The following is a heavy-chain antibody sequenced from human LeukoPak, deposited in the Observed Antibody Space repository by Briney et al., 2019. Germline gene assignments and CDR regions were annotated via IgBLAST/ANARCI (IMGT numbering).Heavy chain of an antibody. CDR3: AKIEDYILDY. Sequence: PGGSLRLSCAASGFTFSNAWMSWVRQAPGKGLEWVSAISGSGGSTYYADSVKGRFTISRDNSKNTLYLQMNSLRAEDTAVYYCAKIEDYILDYWGQGSLVTVSS. CDR1: GFTFSNAW. V-gene: IGHV3-23*01. CDR2: ISGSGGST. D-gene: IGHD4-11*01. J-gene: IGHJ4*02.